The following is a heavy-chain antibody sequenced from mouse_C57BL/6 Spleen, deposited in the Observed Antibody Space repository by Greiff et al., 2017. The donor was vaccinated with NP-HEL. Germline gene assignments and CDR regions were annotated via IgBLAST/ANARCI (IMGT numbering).Heavy chain of an antibody. D-gene: IGHD1-1*01. CDR3: ARFITLDY. CDR1: GYTFTDYY. CDR2: INPNNGGT. V-gene: IGHV1-26*01. J-gene: IGHJ2*01. Sequence: VQLQQSGPELVKPGASVKISCKASGYTFTDYYMNWVKQSHGKSLEWIGDINPNNGGTSYNQKFKGKATLTVDKSSSTAYMELRSLTSEDSAVYYCARFITLDYWGQGTTLTVSS.